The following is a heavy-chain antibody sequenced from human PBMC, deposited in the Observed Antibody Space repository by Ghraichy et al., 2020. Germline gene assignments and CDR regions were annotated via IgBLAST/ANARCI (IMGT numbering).Heavy chain of an antibody. CDR3: ARDTWETTMVAAKFLDY. CDR2: IWHDGSKS. CDR1: GFTFSTNG. J-gene: IGHJ4*02. D-gene: IGHD4/OR15-4a*01. Sequence: GESLNISCVGSGFTFSTNGVHWVRQAPGKGLEWVADIWHDGSKSYYADSVKGRVTISRDNSKNTVFLQLNSLRAEDTAVYYCARDTWETTMVAAKFLDYWGPGTLVTVS. V-gene: IGHV3-33*01.